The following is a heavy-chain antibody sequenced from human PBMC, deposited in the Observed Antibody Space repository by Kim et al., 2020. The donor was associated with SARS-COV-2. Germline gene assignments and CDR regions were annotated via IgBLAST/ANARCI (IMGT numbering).Heavy chain of an antibody. Sequence: ASVKVSCKASGYTFTSYAMHWVRQAPGQRLEWMGWINAGNGNTKYSQKFQGRVTITRDTSASTAYMELSSLRSEDTAVYYCARGIAAAQGLSGMDVWGQGTTVTVSS. J-gene: IGHJ6*02. CDR3: ARGIAAAQGLSGMDV. V-gene: IGHV1-3*01. CDR2: INAGNGNT. D-gene: IGHD6-13*01. CDR1: GYTFTSYA.